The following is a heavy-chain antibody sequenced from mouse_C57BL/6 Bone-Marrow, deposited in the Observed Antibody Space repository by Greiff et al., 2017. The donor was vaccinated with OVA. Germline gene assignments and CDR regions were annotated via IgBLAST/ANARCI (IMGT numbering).Heavy chain of an antibody. V-gene: IGHV3-6*01. CDR1: GYSITSGYF. CDR3: ARKDLRGFDY. D-gene: IGHD1-1*01. CDR2: ISYDGSN. Sequence: DVKLQESGPGLVKPSQSLSLTCSVSGYSITSGYFWYWIRQLPGNLLEWVGFISYDGSNYYNTSLKNRISITRDTSKNQLFLKLNSVTTADTSTYYCARKDLRGFDYWGQGTTLTVSS. J-gene: IGHJ2*01.